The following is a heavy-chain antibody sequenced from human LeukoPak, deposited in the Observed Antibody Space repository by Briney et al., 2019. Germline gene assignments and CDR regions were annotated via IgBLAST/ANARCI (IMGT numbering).Heavy chain of an antibody. Sequence: GASVKVSCTASGYTFTSYGISWVRQAPGQGLEWMGWISFHNGNTNYPQKLQGRVTMTTDRSTSTAYMELRSLRSDDTAVYYCARADVSGSYFHLDYWGQGTLVTVSS. CDR3: ARADVSGSYFHLDY. J-gene: IGHJ4*02. CDR1: GYTFTSYG. CDR2: ISFHNGNT. V-gene: IGHV1-18*01. D-gene: IGHD3-16*01.